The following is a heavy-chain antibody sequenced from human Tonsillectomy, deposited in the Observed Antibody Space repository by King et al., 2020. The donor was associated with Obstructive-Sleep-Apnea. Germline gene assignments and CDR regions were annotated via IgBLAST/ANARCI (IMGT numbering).Heavy chain of an antibody. D-gene: IGHD3-22*01. CDR2: IYYSGST. Sequence: VQLQESGPGLVKPSETLSLTCTVSGGSISSYYWSWIRQPPGKGLEWIGYIYYSGSTNYNPSLKSRVTISVDTSKNQFSLKLSSMTAADTAVYYCARVKFEDSSGYYYFDYWGQGTLVTVSS. CDR1: GGSISSYY. J-gene: IGHJ4*02. CDR3: ARVKFEDSSGYYYFDY. V-gene: IGHV4-59*01.